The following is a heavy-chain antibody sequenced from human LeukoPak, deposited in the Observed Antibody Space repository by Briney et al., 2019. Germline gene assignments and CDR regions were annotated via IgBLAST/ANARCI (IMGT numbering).Heavy chain of an antibody. D-gene: IGHD3-22*01. CDR1: GVYFSGYY. V-gene: IGHV4-34*01. Sequence: SETLSLTCAVYGVYFSGYYWSWIRQPPGKRLEWIGEINHSGSTNYNPSLKSRVTISVDTSKNQFSLKLSSVTAADTAVYYCARVWYYDSSGYPHWYFDLWGRGTLVTVSS. CDR2: INHSGST. CDR3: ARVWYYDSSGYPHWYFDL. J-gene: IGHJ2*01.